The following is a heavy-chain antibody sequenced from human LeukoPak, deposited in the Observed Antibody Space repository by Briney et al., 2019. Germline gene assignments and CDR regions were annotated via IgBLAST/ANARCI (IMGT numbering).Heavy chain of an antibody. D-gene: IGHD6-13*01. CDR2: INHSGST. J-gene: IGHJ5*02. CDR1: GGSFSGYY. CDR3: ARHVYSSSWYVWWFDP. Sequence: PSETLSLTCAVYGGSFSGYYWSWIRQPPGKGLEWIGEINHSGSTNYNPSLKSRVTISVDTSKNQFSLKLSSVTAADTAVYYCARHVYSSSWYVWWFDPWGQGTLVTVSS. V-gene: IGHV4-34*01.